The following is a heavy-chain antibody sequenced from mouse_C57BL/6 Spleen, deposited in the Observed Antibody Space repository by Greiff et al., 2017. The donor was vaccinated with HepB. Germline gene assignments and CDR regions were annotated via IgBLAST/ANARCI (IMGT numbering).Heavy chain of an antibody. J-gene: IGHJ2*01. V-gene: IGHV5-16*01. CDR1: GFTFSDYY. D-gene: IGHD2-3*01. CDR3: ARVDDGYYLDY. CDR2: INYDGSST. Sequence: EVNLVESEGGLVQPGSSMKLSCTASGFTFSDYYMAWVRQVPEKGLEWVANINYDGSSTYYLDSLKSRFIISRDNAKNILYLQMSSLKSEDTATYYCARVDDGYYLDYWGQGTTLTVSS.